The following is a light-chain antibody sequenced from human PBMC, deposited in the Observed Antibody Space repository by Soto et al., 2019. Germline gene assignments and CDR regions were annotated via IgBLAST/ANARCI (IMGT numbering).Light chain of an antibody. Sequence: QSALTQPASVTGSPGQSITISCTGTRSDVGAYDRVSWFRQYPGTAPKLILFEVNKRPSGVSGRFSGSKSGNTASLIISGLQAEDEADYYCCSFTSSNTHVFGTGTKVTVL. CDR3: CSFTSSNTHV. V-gene: IGLV2-23*02. J-gene: IGLJ1*01. CDR2: EVN. CDR1: RSDVGAYDR.